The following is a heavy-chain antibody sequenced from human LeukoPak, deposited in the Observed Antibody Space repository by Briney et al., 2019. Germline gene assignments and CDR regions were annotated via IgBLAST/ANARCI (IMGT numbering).Heavy chain of an antibody. J-gene: IGHJ5*02. Sequence: PSQTLSLTCTVSGGSISSGGYYWSWIRQHPGKGLEWIGYIYYSGSTYYNPSLKSRVTISVDTSKNQFSLKLSSVTAADTAGYYCARGPRAYQLLLHNWFDPWGQGTLVTVSS. V-gene: IGHV4-31*03. CDR3: ARGPRAYQLLLHNWFDP. CDR2: IYYSGST. D-gene: IGHD2-2*01. CDR1: GGSISSGGYY.